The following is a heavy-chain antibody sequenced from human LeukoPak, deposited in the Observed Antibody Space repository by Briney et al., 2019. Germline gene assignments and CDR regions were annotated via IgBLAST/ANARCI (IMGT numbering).Heavy chain of an antibody. CDR3: ARDRSGGSLTTLYDY. CDR2: IIPIFGTA. V-gene: IGHV1-69*01. Sequence: GSSVKVSCKASGGTFSSYAISWVRQAPGQGLEWMGGIIPIFGTANYAQKFQGRVTITADESTSTAYMELSSLRSEDTAVYYCARDRSGGSLTTLYDYWGQGTLVTVSS. J-gene: IGHJ4*02. CDR1: GGTFSSYA. D-gene: IGHD2-15*01.